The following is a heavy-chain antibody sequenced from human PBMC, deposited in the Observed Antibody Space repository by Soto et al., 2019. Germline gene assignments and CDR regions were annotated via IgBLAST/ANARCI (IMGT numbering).Heavy chain of an antibody. CDR2: INHSGST. V-gene: IGHV4-34*01. Sequence: SETLSLTCAVYGGSFSGYYWSWIRQPPGKGLEWIGEINHSGSTNYNPSLKSRVTISVDTSKNQFSLKLSSVTAADTAVYYCARASTLLWFGESEYYFDYWGQGTLVTVSS. D-gene: IGHD3-10*01. CDR1: GGSFSGYY. CDR3: ARASTLLWFGESEYYFDY. J-gene: IGHJ4*02.